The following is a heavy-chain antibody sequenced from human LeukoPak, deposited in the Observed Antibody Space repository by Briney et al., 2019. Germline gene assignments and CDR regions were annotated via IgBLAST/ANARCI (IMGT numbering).Heavy chain of an antibody. CDR2: SSAYNGNT. Sequence: GASVKVSCKASGYTFTSYGISWVRQAPGQGLGWMGWSSAYNGNTNYAQKLQGRVTMTTDTSTSTAYMELRSLRSDDTAVYYCARGRLDSSSWYGADAFDIWGQGTMVTVSS. CDR1: GYTFTSYG. D-gene: IGHD6-13*01. V-gene: IGHV1-18*01. CDR3: ARGRLDSSSWYGADAFDI. J-gene: IGHJ3*02.